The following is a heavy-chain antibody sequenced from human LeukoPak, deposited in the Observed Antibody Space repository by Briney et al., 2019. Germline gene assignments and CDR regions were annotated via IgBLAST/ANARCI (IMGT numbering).Heavy chain of an antibody. CDR1: GASIRNHY. J-gene: IGHJ4*02. D-gene: IGHD6-6*01. CDR2: IFGNGNT. V-gene: IGHV4-59*11. Sequence: SETLSLTCAFSGASIRNHYWSWIRQPPGGRLEWMGYIFGNGNTDYNPSLKSRLTMSIDTSRNQFSLKLTSVTAADTALYFCATRPADTTWYGVFDYWSQGMLVTVSP. CDR3: ATRPADTTWYGVFDY.